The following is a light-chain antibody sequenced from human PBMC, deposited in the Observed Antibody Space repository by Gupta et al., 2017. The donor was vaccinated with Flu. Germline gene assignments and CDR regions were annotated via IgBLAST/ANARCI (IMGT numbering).Light chain of an antibody. J-gene: IGLJ3*02. CDR1: SSDVGGYNY. CDR2: EVT. Sequence: QSALTQPRSVSGSPGQSVTISCTGSSSDVGGYNYVSWYQQYPGKAPNLLIYEVTKRPSGVPGRFSGSKSGSTASLTIAGLQADDEADYYCCSYAGSSTFWVFGGGTTLTVL. V-gene: IGLV2-11*01. CDR3: CSYAGSSTFWV.